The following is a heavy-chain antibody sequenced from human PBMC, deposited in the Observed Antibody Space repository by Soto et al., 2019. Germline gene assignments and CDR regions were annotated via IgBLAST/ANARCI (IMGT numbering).Heavy chain of an antibody. CDR1: GYSMSSGYY. Sequence: SETLSLTFAESGYSMSSGYYSDWIGQSPGKGLEWIGSIYHAGSVYYNPSLNSRVAVSLDTSKNHFSLKLTSVTAADTAVYYCARTFDYYGMDVWGQGTTVTVSS. V-gene: IGHV4-38-2*01. J-gene: IGHJ6*01. CDR3: ARTFDYYGMDV. CDR2: IYHAGSV.